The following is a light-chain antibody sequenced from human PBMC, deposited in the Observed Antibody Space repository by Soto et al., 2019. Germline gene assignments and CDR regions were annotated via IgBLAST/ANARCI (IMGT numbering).Light chain of an antibody. V-gene: IGLV1-47*01. CDR2: GNN. CDR3: AAWDARLSVV. Sequence: QPVLTQPPSASGTPGQRVTISCSGSSSNIGNKYVDWYQQVPGTAPKLLIYGNNQRPSGVPDRFSGSKSGTSASLAISGLRSEDEADYHCAAWDARLSVVFGGGTKLTVL. CDR1: SSNIGNKY. J-gene: IGLJ2*01.